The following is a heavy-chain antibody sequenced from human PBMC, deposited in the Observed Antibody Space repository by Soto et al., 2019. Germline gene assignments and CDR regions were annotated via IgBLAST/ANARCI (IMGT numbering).Heavy chain of an antibody. CDR1: GFTFSSYW. V-gene: IGHV3-7*01. D-gene: IGHD2-2*01. Sequence: GGSLRLSCAASGFTFSSYWMSWVRQAPGKGLEWVANIKQDGSEKYYVDSVKGRLTISRDNAKNSLYLQMNSLRAEDTAVYYCARDTSAVVPAAIFYYWGQGTLVTVSS. CDR2: IKQDGSEK. J-gene: IGHJ4*02. CDR3: ARDTSAVVPAAIFYY.